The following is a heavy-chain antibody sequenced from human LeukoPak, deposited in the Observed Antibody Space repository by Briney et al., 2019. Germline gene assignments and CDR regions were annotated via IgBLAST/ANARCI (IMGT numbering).Heavy chain of an antibody. CDR2: IYYGGST. D-gene: IGHD6-13*01. CDR1: GYSISSGYY. J-gene: IGHJ5*02. Sequence: SETLSLTCTVSGYSISSGYYWGWIRQPPGKGLEWIGTIYYGGSTYYNPSLKSRVTISVDTSKNQFSLKLSSVTAADTAVYYCARVAAAGTTGWFDPWGQGTLVTVSS. CDR3: ARVAAAGTTGWFDP. V-gene: IGHV4-38-2*02.